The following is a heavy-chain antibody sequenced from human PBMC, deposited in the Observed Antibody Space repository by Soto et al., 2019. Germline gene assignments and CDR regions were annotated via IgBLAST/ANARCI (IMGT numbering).Heavy chain of an antibody. CDR1: GYTFTSYG. D-gene: IGHD6-13*01. CDR3: ARDLRRRARAAAGKYYFDY. CDR2: ISAYNGNT. Sequence: QVQLVQSGAEVKKPGASVKVSCKASGYTFTSYGISWVRQAPGQGLEWMGWISAYNGNTNYAQKLQGRVTMTTDTSKSTAYMELRSLRSDDTAGDYCARDLRRRARAAAGKYYFDYWGQGTLVTVSS. J-gene: IGHJ4*02. V-gene: IGHV1-18*01.